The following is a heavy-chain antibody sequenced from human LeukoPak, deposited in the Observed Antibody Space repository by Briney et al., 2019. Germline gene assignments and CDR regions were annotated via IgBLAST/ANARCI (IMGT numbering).Heavy chain of an antibody. CDR2: ISSSSSYI. D-gene: IGHD3-10*01. Sequence: GGSLRLSCAASGFTFSSYSMNWVRQAPGKGLEWVSSISSSSSYIYYADSVKGRFTISRDNAKNSLYLQTNSLRAEDTAVYYCARDSGERDYFDYWGQGTLVTVSS. V-gene: IGHV3-21*01. CDR1: GFTFSSYS. J-gene: IGHJ4*02. CDR3: ARDSGERDYFDY.